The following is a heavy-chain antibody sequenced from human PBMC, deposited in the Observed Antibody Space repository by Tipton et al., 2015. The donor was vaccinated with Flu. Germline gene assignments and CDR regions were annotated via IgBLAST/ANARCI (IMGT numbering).Heavy chain of an antibody. CDR1: GGSISSYY. D-gene: IGHD1-26*01. CDR3: ARDGWELAYYYYGMDV. J-gene: IGHJ6*02. V-gene: IGHV4-39*07. Sequence: TLSLTCTVSGGSISSYYWSWIRQPPGNGLEWIGSIYYSGSTYYNPSLKSRVTISVDPSKNQFSLQLSSVTAADTAVYYCARDGWELAYYYYGMDVWGQGTTVTVSS. CDR2: IYYSGST.